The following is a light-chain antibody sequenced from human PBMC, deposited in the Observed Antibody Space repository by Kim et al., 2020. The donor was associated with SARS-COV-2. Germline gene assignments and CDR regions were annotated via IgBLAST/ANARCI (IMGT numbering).Light chain of an antibody. V-gene: IGKV1-12*01. CDR2: AAS. CDR3: QQANSFPYS. J-gene: IGKJ2*03. CDR1: QGISRW. Sequence: ASGGDRVPLTCRAGQGISRWLAWYQQKPGKAPKLLIYAASSLQSGVPSRFSGSGSGTDFTLTVSSLQPEDFATDYCQQANSFPYSFGQGTKLEI.